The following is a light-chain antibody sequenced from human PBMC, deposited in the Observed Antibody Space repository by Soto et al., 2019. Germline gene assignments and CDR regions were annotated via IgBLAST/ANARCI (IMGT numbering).Light chain of an antibody. Sequence: QSVLTQPPSVSGAPVQRVTISCTGSSSNIGAGYDVHWYQQLPGTAPKILIYGNSNRPSGVPDRFSGSKSGTSASLAITGLQAEDEADYYCQSYDSSLSVVFGGGTKLTVL. CDR3: QSYDSSLSVV. J-gene: IGLJ2*01. V-gene: IGLV1-40*01. CDR1: SSNIGAGYD. CDR2: GNS.